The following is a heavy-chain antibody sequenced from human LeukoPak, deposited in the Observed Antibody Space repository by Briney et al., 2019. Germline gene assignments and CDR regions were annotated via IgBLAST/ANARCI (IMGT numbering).Heavy chain of an antibody. Sequence: SVKVSCKASGGTFSSYAISWVRQAPGQGLEWMGGIIPIFGTANYAQKFQGRVTITADESTSTAYMELSSLRSEDTAVYYCARGRGIVGATREYFQHWGQGTLVTVSS. CDR2: IIPIFGTA. V-gene: IGHV1-69*13. J-gene: IGHJ1*01. CDR1: GGTFSSYA. CDR3: ARGRGIVGATREYFQH. D-gene: IGHD1-26*01.